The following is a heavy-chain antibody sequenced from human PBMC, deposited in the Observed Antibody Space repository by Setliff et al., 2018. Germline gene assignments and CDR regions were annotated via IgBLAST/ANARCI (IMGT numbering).Heavy chain of an antibody. V-gene: IGHV3-11*04. CDR3: ARGPTASEYFQH. D-gene: IGHD4-17*01. Sequence: PGGSLRLSCAASGFTFSKAWMSWVRQAPGKGLEWVSYISSSGSTIYYADSVKGRFTISRDNAKNSLYLQMNSLRAEDTAVYYCARGPTASEYFQHWGQGTLVTVSS. CDR2: ISSSGSTI. J-gene: IGHJ1*01. CDR1: GFTFSKAW.